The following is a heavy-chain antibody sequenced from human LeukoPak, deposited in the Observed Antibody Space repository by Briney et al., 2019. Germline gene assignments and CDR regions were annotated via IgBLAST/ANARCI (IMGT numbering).Heavy chain of an antibody. Sequence: SETLSLTCSVAGASISTYYWNWIRHPPGKGLEWIGHISYGNTDYIPCLKSRVTISVDTSKTQFSLKLTSVTAADTAVYYCARDKAHSYGRYFDPWGQGALVIVSS. V-gene: IGHV4-59*01. CDR2: ISYGNT. CDR3: ARDKAHSYGRYFDP. CDR1: GASISTYY. J-gene: IGHJ5*02. D-gene: IGHD5-18*01.